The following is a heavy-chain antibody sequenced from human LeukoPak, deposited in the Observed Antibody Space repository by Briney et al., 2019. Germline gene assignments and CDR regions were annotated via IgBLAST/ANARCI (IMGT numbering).Heavy chain of an antibody. CDR1: GYTFTSYG. CDR2: ISAYNGNT. J-gene: IGHJ4*02. V-gene: IGHV1-18*01. D-gene: IGHD6-19*01. Sequence: ASVKVFCKASGYTFTSYGISWVRQAPGQGLEWMGWISAYNGNTNYAQKLQGRVTMTTDTSTSTAYMELRSLRSDDTAVYYCAREPSSGWYGGYFDYWGQGTLVTVSS. CDR3: AREPSSGWYGGYFDY.